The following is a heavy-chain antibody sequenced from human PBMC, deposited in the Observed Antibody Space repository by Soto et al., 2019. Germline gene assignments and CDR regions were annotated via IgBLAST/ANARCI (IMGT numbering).Heavy chain of an antibody. CDR1: GFTLNSSG. CDR3: ARGIGYNYGAFDQ. Sequence: QGQLVESGGGVVQPGGSLRLSCAASGFTLNSSGMHWVRQAPGKGLEWVAVIWYDGSSKFYADSVKGRFTISRDNSENTLKLQMNSLRAEDTAVYYCARGIGYNYGAFDQWGQGTLVTVSS. D-gene: IGHD5-18*01. CDR2: IWYDGSSK. J-gene: IGHJ4*02. V-gene: IGHV3-33*01.